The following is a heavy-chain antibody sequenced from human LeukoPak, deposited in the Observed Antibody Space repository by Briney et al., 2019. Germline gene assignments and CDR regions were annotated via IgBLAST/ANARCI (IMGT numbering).Heavy chain of an antibody. CDR1: GGSISSYY. Sequence: PSQTLSLTCTVSGGSISSYYWSWIRQPAGKGLEWIGRIYTSGSTNYNPSLKSRVTMSVDTSKNQFSLKLSSVTAADTAVYYCARDVRSVCSSTSCYWGMDVWGQGTTVTVSS. CDR3: ARDVRSVCSSTSCYWGMDV. D-gene: IGHD2-2*01. V-gene: IGHV4-4*07. CDR2: IYTSGST. J-gene: IGHJ6*02.